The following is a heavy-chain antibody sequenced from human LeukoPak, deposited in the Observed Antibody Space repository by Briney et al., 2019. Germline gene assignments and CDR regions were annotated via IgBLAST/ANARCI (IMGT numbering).Heavy chain of an antibody. CDR2: ISGSGGST. CDR3: AKGPDIVVVPAAMLDP. CDR1: GFTFSSYA. Sequence: GGSLRLSCADSGFTFSSYAMSWVRQAPGKGLEWVSAISGSGGSTYYADSVKGRFTISRDNSKNTLYLQMNSLRAEDTAVYYCAKGPDIVVVPAAMLDPWGQGTLVTVSS. V-gene: IGHV3-23*01. J-gene: IGHJ5*02. D-gene: IGHD2-2*01.